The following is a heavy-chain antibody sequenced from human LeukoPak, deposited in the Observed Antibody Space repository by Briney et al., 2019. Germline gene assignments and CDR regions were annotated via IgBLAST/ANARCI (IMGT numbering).Heavy chain of an antibody. CDR2: IYCSGST. CDR1: GGSISSYY. V-gene: IGHV4-59*01. J-gene: IGHJ4*02. Sequence: SETLSLTCTVSGGSISSYYWSWIRQPPGKGLEWIGYIYCSGSTNYNPSLKSRVTLSVDTSKNQFSLKLNSVTAADTAVYYCARAMSIAARLQTIFDYWGQGTLVTVSS. D-gene: IGHD6-6*01. CDR3: ARAMSIAARLQTIFDY.